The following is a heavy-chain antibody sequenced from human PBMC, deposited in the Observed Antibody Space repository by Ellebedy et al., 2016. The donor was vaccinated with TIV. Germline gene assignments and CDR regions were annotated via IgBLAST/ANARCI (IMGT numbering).Heavy chain of an antibody. D-gene: IGHD6-13*01. CDR1: GYTFTSYA. CDR3: AREAPPVGAAAPSMDV. CDR2: INAGNGNT. J-gene: IGHJ6*02. V-gene: IGHV1-3*01. Sequence: ASVKVSXXASGYTFTSYAMHWVRQAPGQRLEWMGWINAGNGNTKYSQKFQGRVTITRDTSASTAYMELSSLRSEDTAVYYCAREAPPVGAAAPSMDVWGQGTTVTVSS.